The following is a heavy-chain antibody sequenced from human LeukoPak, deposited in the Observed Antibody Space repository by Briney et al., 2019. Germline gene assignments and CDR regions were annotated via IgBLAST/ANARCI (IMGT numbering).Heavy chain of an antibody. CDR1: GFTFSSYW. V-gene: IGHV3-7*01. J-gene: IGHJ4*02. CDR2: IKQDGSEK. Sequence: PGGSLRLSCAASGFTFSSYWMSWVRQAPGKGLEWVANIKQDGSEKYYVDSVKGRFTISRDNAKHSLYLQMNSLRAEDTAVYYCARARSDYYDSSGYYSHFDYWGQGTLVTVSS. D-gene: IGHD3-22*01. CDR3: ARARSDYYDSSGYYSHFDY.